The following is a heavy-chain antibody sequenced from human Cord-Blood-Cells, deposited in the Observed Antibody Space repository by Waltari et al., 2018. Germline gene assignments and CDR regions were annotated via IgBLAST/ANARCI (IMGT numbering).Heavy chain of an antibody. CDR1: GGSFSGYY. Sequence: QVQLQQWGAGRLKPSETLSRTCAVYGGSFSGYYWSWVRQPPGKGLERIGEINHSGSTNYTPSLKSRVTISVDTSKNQFSLKLSSVTAADTAVYYCARGGAAAEYFQHWGQGTLVTVSS. J-gene: IGHJ1*01. CDR3: ARGGAAAEYFQH. V-gene: IGHV4-34*01. CDR2: INHSGST. D-gene: IGHD6-13*01.